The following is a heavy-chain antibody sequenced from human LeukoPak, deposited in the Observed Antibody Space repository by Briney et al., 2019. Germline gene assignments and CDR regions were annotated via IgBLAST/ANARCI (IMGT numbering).Heavy chain of an antibody. V-gene: IGHV1-69*13. D-gene: IGHD3-22*01. CDR3: ARGGYYYDSSGRPTIDY. Sequence: SVKVSCKASGGTFSSYAISWVRQAPGQGLEWMGGIIPIFGTANYAQKFQGRVTTTADESTSTAYMELSSLRSEDTAVYYCARGGYYYDSSGRPTIDYWGQGTLVTVSS. CDR1: GGTFSSYA. J-gene: IGHJ4*02. CDR2: IIPIFGTA.